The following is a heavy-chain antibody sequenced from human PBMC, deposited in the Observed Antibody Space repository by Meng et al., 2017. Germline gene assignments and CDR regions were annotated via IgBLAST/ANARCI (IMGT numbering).Heavy chain of an antibody. Sequence: LSLTCAASGFTFSSYEMNWVRQAPGKGLEWVSYISSSGSTIYYADSVKGRFTISRDNAKNSLYLQMNSLRAEDTAVYYCARDLAGPFRPDAFDIWGQGTMVTVSS. V-gene: IGHV3-48*03. J-gene: IGHJ3*02. CDR3: ARDLAGPFRPDAFDI. D-gene: IGHD3-16*01. CDR1: GFTFSSYE. CDR2: ISSSGSTI.